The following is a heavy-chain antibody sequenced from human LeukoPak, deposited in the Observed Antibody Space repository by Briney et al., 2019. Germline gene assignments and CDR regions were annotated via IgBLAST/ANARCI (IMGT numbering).Heavy chain of an antibody. D-gene: IGHD2-15*01. Sequence: GGSLRLSCAASGFTFSSYAMSWVRQAPGKGLEWVSTVSGSGSSTYYADSVKGRFTISRDNSKNTLYLQMNSLRAEDTAVYYCARVSCTGGSCKPYSYYDMDVWGQGTTVTVSS. J-gene: IGHJ6*02. V-gene: IGHV3-23*01. CDR2: VSGSGSST. CDR3: ARVSCTGGSCKPYSYYDMDV. CDR1: GFTFSSYA.